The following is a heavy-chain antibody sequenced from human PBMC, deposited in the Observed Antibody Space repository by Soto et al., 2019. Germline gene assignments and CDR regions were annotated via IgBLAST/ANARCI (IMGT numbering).Heavy chain of an antibody. D-gene: IGHD1-26*01. CDR2: ISYDSTKT. CDR1: GFTFNSYG. J-gene: IGHJ6*02. V-gene: IGHV3-30*03. Sequence: QVQLVESGGGVVQPGRSLRLSCAASGFTFNSYGMHWVRQGPGNGLEWVAFISYDSTKTYYADSVKGRFTISRDNSNSPLYVQMNSLTGEETAVYYCARTRSAWSDFHYYSLDVWGQGTTVTVSS. CDR3: ARTRSAWSDFHYYSLDV.